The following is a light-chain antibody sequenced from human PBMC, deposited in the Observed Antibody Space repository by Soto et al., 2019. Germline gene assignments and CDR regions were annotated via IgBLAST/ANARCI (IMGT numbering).Light chain of an antibody. Sequence: QLVLTQSPSASASLGASVKLTCTLSSGHSSYAIAWHQQQPEKGPRYLMKLNSDGSHSKGDGSPDRFSGSSSGAERYLTISRLQSEDEADYYCQTWGTGPWVFGGGTKLTVL. CDR3: QTWGTGPWV. J-gene: IGLJ3*02. V-gene: IGLV4-69*01. CDR1: SGHSSYA. CDR2: LNSDGSH.